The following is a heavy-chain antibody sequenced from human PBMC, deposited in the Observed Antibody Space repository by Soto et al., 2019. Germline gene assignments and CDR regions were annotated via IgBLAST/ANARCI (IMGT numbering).Heavy chain of an antibody. Sequence: VQLVESGGGLVKPGGSLRLSCAASGFTFSSYSMNWVRQAPGKGLEWVSSISSSSSYIYYADSVKGRFTISRDNAKNSLYLQMNSLRAEDTAVYYCARDKYDYGDYGYYYYGMDVWGQGTTVTVSS. CDR2: ISSSSSYI. V-gene: IGHV3-21*01. D-gene: IGHD4-17*01. CDR1: GFTFSSYS. CDR3: ARDKYDYGDYGYYYYGMDV. J-gene: IGHJ6*02.